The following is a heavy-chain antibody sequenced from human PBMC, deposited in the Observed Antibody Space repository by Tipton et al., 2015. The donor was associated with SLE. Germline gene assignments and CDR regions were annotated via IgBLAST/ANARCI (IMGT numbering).Heavy chain of an antibody. J-gene: IGHJ4*02. Sequence: TLSLTCTVSGASISSYSWSWIRQSAGKGLEWIGRMYTRGSTNYSPSLRSRVTISIDRSKNQLSLKLSSVTAADTAVYYCARLSCSSISCYVDSWGQGTLVTVSS. V-gene: IGHV4-4*07. D-gene: IGHD2-15*01. CDR3: ARLSCSSISCYVDS. CDR2: MYTRGST. CDR1: GASISSYS.